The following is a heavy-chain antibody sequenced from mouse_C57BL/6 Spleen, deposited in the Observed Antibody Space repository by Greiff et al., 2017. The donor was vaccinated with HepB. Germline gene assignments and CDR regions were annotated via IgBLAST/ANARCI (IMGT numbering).Heavy chain of an antibody. CDR1: GYTFTSYW. J-gene: IGHJ2*01. D-gene: IGHD1-1*01. CDR2: IYPSDSET. CDR3: ARGRSPFFDY. V-gene: IGHV1-61*01. Sequence: QVQLQQPGAELVRPGSSVKLSCKASGYTFTSYWMDWVKQRPGQGLEWIGNIYPSDSETHYNQKFKDKATLTVDKSSSTAYMQLSSLTSEDSAVYYCARGRSPFFDYWGQGTTLTVSS.